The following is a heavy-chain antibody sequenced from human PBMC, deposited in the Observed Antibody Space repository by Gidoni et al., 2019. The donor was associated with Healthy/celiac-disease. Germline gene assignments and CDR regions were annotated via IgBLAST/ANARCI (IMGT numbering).Heavy chain of an antibody. CDR1: GFTCRSDG. D-gene: IGHD3-10*01. CDR3: ARNLWFGEV. V-gene: IGHV3-30*03. Sequence: QVQLVESGGGVVQPGRSLRLSFSASGFTCRSDGMHWVRQAPGKGLEWVAVISYDGSNKYYADSVKGRFTISRDNSKNTLYLQMNSLRADDTAVYYCARNLWFGEVWGQGTLVTVSS. CDR2: ISYDGSNK. J-gene: IGHJ4*02.